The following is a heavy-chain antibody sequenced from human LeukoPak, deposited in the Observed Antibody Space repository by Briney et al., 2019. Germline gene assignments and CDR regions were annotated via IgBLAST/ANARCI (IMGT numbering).Heavy chain of an antibody. J-gene: IGHJ6*02. CDR3: TKDIRMRGMDV. CDR2: ITNDGSST. D-gene: IGHD1-14*01. V-gene: IGHV3-74*01. Sequence: GSLRLSCAASGFTFSNAWMSWVRQAPGKGLVWVSRITNDGSSTSYADSVKGRFTISRDNAKNTLYLQMNSLRAEDTAVYYCTKDIRMRGMDVWGQGTTVTVSS. CDR1: GFTFSNAW.